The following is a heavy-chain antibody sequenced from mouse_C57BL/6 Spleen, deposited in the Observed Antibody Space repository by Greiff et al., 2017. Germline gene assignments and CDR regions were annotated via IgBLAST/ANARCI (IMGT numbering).Heavy chain of an antibody. CDR1: GYAFSSSW. J-gene: IGHJ1*03. D-gene: IGHD1-1*01. CDR3: ARRDYYGSSPRWYFDV. CDR2: IYPGDGDT. Sequence: VQLQQSGPELVKPGASVKISCKASGYAFSSSWMNWVKQRPGKGLEWIGRIYPGDGDTNYNGKFKGKATLTADKSSSTAYMQLSSLTSEDSAVYFCARRDYYGSSPRWYFDVWGTGTTVTVSS. V-gene: IGHV1-82*01.